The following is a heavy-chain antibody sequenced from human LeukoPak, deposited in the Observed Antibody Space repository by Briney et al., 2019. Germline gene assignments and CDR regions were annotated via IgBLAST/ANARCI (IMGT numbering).Heavy chain of an antibody. CDR1: GGSFSDYY. CDR2: INHSGST. D-gene: IGHD7-27*01. CDR3: ARLNNNWGVHWAFDI. Sequence: SETLSLTCAVYGGSFSDYYWNWIRQPPGKGLEWIGEINHSGSTNYNPSLKSRVTLSVDTSKNQFSLKLTSVTAADTAVYYCARLNNNWGVHWAFDIWDQGTMVTVSS. J-gene: IGHJ3*02. V-gene: IGHV4-34*01.